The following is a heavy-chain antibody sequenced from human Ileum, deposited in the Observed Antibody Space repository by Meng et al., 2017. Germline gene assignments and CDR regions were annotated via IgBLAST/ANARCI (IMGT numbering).Heavy chain of an antibody. CDR2: IHHSGTT. V-gene: IGHV4-4*02. CDR3: ARGVVSGSHYNTY. D-gene: IGHD3-10*01. Sequence: QVQLQEEAPGLVKPSQTLSLTSTVSGGSISSSIWWSWVRQPPEKGLEWIGEIHHSGTTNYSPSLKSRLTISVDKSKNQFSLKLQSVTAADTAVYFCARGVVSGSHYNTYWGQGILVTVSS. J-gene: IGHJ4*02. CDR1: GGSISSSIW.